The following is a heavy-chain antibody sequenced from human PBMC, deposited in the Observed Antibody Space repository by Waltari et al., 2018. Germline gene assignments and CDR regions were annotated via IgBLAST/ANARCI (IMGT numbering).Heavy chain of an antibody. V-gene: IGHV4-4*07. CDR1: GGSISSYY. CDR3: AREGIAARPPKNYYYYYMDV. J-gene: IGHJ6*03. D-gene: IGHD6-6*01. CDR2: IYTSGGT. Sequence: QVQLQESGPGLVKPSETLSLTCTVSGGSISSYYWSWIRQPAGKGLEWIGRIYTSGGTNYTPSRKIRVTMSVDTSKNQFSLKLSSVTAADTAVYYCAREGIAARPPKNYYYYYMDVWGKGTTVTISS.